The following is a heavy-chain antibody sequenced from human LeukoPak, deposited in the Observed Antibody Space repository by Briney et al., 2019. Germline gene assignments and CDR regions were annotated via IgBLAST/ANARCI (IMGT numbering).Heavy chain of an antibody. V-gene: IGHV3-23*01. J-gene: IGHJ4*02. CDR2: ISGSGGET. CDR3: VKRSRDGYNSPLDS. D-gene: IGHD5-24*01. CDR1: GFTFSSYW. Sequence: GGSLRLSCAASGFTFSSYWMNWVRQAPGKGLEWVSGISGSGGETYYADSVQGRFTISRDNSENTLYLQMNSLRAEDTAVYYCVKRSRDGYNSPLDSWGQGTLVTVSS.